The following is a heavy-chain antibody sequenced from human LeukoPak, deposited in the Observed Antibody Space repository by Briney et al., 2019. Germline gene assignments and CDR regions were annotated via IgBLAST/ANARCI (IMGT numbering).Heavy chain of an antibody. D-gene: IGHD3-10*01. J-gene: IGHJ4*02. CDR2: ISGSTGNT. CDR1: GYLSTRYG. Sequence: ASVKVSCKASGYLSTRYGFIWVRQAPGHGLQWMGWISGSTGNTNYAQSVQGRVSMTTDTSTNTAYMELRSLTVDDTAVYYCARAGRGTYYYFDVWGQGTLVTVSS. CDR3: ARAGRGTYYYFDV. V-gene: IGHV1-18*01.